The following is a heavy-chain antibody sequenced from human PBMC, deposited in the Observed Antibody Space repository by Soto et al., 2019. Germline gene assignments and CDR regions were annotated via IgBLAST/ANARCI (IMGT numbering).Heavy chain of an antibody. D-gene: IGHD3-10*01. CDR1: GGSISSYY. Sequence: PSETLSLTCTVSGGSISSYYWSWIRQPPGKGLEWIGYIYYSGSTNYNPSLKSRVTISVDTSKNQFSLKLSSVTAADTAVYYCARDMAISWFGPWGQGTLVTVSS. CDR2: IYYSGST. CDR3: ARDMAISWFGP. J-gene: IGHJ5*02. V-gene: IGHV4-59*01.